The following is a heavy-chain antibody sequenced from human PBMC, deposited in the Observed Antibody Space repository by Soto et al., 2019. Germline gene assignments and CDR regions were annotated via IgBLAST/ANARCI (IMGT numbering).Heavy chain of an antibody. J-gene: IGHJ3*02. Sequence: GGSLRLSCAASGFTFSSYAMSWVRQAPGKGLEWVSAISGSGGSTYYADSVKGRFTISRDNSKNTLYLQMNSLRAEDTAVYYCANYYYDSSGYYLHDAFDIWGQGTMVTVSS. CDR2: ISGSGGST. CDR3: ANYYYDSSGYYLHDAFDI. CDR1: GFTFSSYA. V-gene: IGHV3-23*01. D-gene: IGHD3-22*01.